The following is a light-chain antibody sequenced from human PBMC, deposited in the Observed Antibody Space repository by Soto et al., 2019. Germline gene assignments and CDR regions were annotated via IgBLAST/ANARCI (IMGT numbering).Light chain of an antibody. J-gene: IGLJ1*01. Sequence: QSALTQPASVSGSPGQSITISCTGTSSDVGGYNYVSWYQQHPGKAPKLMIYDVSNRPSGVSNRFSGSKSGNTASLTISGLQAEDAADYYCSSYTSGGVFGTGTKVTVL. CDR1: SSDVGGYNY. CDR2: DVS. V-gene: IGLV2-14*01. CDR3: SSYTSGGV.